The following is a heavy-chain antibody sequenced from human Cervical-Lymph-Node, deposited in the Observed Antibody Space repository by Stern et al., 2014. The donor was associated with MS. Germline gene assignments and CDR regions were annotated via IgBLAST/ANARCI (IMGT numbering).Heavy chain of an antibody. Sequence: EVQLVESGGGLVQPGGSLRLSCAASGFTFDSYSMHLVRQVPGKGLVLVSRIHTDGSSPRYADSVKGRFTIARDNAKNMLYLEMNSLRAEDTAVYYCSGSNWYFFDYWGQGTLVTVSS. CDR3: SGSNWYFFDY. J-gene: IGHJ4*02. D-gene: IGHD6-13*01. V-gene: IGHV3-74*01. CDR1: GFTFDSYS. CDR2: IHTDGSSP.